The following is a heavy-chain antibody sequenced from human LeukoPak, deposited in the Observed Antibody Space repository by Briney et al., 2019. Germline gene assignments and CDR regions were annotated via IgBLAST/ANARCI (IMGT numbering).Heavy chain of an antibody. Sequence: PGGSLRLSCAASGFTFSSYEMNWVRQAPGKGLEWVSYISSSGSTIYYADSVKGRFTISRDNAKNSVYLQMNSLRAEDTAAYYCARDSSTIFDYWGQGTLVTVSS. V-gene: IGHV3-48*03. J-gene: IGHJ4*02. CDR1: GFTFSSYE. CDR2: ISSSGSTI. CDR3: ARDSSTIFDY. D-gene: IGHD2-2*01.